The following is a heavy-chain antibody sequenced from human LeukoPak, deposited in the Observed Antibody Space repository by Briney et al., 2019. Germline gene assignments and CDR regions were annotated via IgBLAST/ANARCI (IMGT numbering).Heavy chain of an antibody. CDR3: ARDLWTQNMTTVTTLSGFYDY. D-gene: IGHD4-17*01. J-gene: IGHJ4*02. V-gene: IGHV1-46*01. CDR2: INPSGGST. CDR1: GYTFTSYY. Sequence: ASVKVSCKASGYTFTSYYMHWVRQAPGQGLEWMGIINPSGGSTSYAQKFQGRVTMTRDMSTSTVYMELSSLRSEDTAVYYCARDLWTQNMTTVTTLSGFYDYWGQGTLVTVSS.